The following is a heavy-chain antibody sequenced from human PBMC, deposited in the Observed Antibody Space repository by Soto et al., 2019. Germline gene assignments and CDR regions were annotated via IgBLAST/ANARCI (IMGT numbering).Heavy chain of an antibody. CDR3: VRRTTSCDSAV. J-gene: IGHJ4*02. V-gene: IGHV3-73*02. D-gene: IGHD2-21*02. Sequence: EVQLVESGGGLVQPGGSLKLSCVASGFTFNDSAMHWVRQAPGKGLEWVARIRRIANSYATVYAASVKGRFAISRDDSKKTGYMVMNSLKIEDTELDYCVRRTTSCDSAVWGQGTLVTVYS. CDR1: GFTFNDSA. CDR2: IRRIANSYAT.